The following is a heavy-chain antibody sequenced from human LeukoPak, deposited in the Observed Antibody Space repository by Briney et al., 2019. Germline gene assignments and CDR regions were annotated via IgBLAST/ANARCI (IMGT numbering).Heavy chain of an antibody. CDR1: GHTFTSYA. D-gene: IGHD2-15*01. Sequence: ASVKVSCKASGHTFTSYAMHWVRQAPGQRLEWMGWINAGNGNTKYSQKFQGRVTITRDTSASTAYMELSSLRSEDTAVYYCARVQHCSGGSCYGNWFDPWGQGTLVTVSS. CDR3: ARVQHCSGGSCYGNWFDP. V-gene: IGHV1-3*01. J-gene: IGHJ5*02. CDR2: INAGNGNT.